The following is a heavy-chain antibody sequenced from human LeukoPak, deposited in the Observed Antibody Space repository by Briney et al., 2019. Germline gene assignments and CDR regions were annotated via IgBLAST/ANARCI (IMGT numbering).Heavy chain of an antibody. D-gene: IGHD2-21*02. J-gene: IGHJ5*02. V-gene: IGHV4-59*08. CDR3: ARHGRRVTSSWFDP. CDR2: ISYSGST. Sequence: SETLSLTCAVSGGSISPYYWSWIRQPPGKGLEWIGYISYSGSTNYNPSLKSRVTISVDTSKNQFSLKLSSVTAADTAVYYCARHGRRVTSSWFDPWGQGTLVTVSS. CDR1: GGSISPYY.